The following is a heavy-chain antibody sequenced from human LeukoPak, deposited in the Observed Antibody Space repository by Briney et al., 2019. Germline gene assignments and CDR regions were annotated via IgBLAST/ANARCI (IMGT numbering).Heavy chain of an antibody. D-gene: IGHD4-17*01. Sequence: PSETLSLTCTVSGGSISSNYWSWIRQPPGKGLEWIGYIYYRGSTNYNPSLKSRVTFSVDTSKNQFSLKLNSVTAADTAVYYCARGGDYGDLRYFDYWGQGTLVTVSS. V-gene: IGHV4-59*01. CDR1: GGSISSNY. J-gene: IGHJ4*02. CDR2: IYYRGST. CDR3: ARGGDYGDLRYFDY.